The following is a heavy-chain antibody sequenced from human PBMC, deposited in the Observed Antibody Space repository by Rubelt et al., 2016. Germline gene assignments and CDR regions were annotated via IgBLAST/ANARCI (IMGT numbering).Heavy chain of an antibody. J-gene: IGHJ4*02. CDR2: ISSSSSYI. CDR1: GFTFSSYS. Sequence: VKPGGSLRLSCAASGFTFSSYSMNWVRQAPGKGLEWVSSISSSSSYIYYADSVKGRFTISRDNAKNSLYLQMNSLRAEDTAVYYCARVSSSGWYTFDYWGQGTLVTVSS. CDR3: ARVSSSGWYTFDY. D-gene: IGHD6-19*01. V-gene: IGHV3-21*01.